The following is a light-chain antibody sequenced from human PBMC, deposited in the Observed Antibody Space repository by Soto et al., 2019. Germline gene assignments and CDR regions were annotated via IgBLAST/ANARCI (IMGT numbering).Light chain of an antibody. CDR2: GAS. J-gene: IGKJ1*01. Sequence: EIVMTQSPATLSVSPGERATLSCRASQSVSSNLAWYQQKPGQAPRLLIYGASTRATDIPARFSGSGSGTEFTLTISSLQSEDFGVYYCQQYNNWPGTFGQGTKVDIK. CDR3: QQYNNWPGT. CDR1: QSVSSN. V-gene: IGKV3-15*01.